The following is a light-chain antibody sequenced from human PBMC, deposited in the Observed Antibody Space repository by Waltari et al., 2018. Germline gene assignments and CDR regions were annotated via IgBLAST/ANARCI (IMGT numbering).Light chain of an antibody. CDR1: QSVSSN. Sequence: EIVMTQSPATLSVSPGERATLSCRASQSVSSNLAWYQQKPGQSPRLLVYGTSTRATDTPARFSGSGSGTDFTLTISSLQSGDFAVYYCQHYNNWPYRYGQGTRLEIK. CDR2: GTS. V-gene: IGKV3-15*01. CDR3: QHYNNWPYR. J-gene: IGKJ2*03.